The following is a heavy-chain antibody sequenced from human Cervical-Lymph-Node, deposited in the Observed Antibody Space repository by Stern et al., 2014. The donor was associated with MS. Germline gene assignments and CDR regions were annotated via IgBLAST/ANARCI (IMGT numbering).Heavy chain of an antibody. V-gene: IGHV1-18*04. D-gene: IGHD1-14*01. Sequence: QVQLVQSGAEAKKPGASVKGSCKASGYTFTSYGISWVRQAPGQGLEWMGWISAYNGNTNDAQKLQGRVTMTTDTSTSTAYMELRSLRSDDTAVYYCARDDGATGYYYYVMDVWGQGTTVTVSS. CDR2: ISAYNGNT. CDR3: ARDDGATGYYYYVMDV. J-gene: IGHJ6*02. CDR1: GYTFTSYG.